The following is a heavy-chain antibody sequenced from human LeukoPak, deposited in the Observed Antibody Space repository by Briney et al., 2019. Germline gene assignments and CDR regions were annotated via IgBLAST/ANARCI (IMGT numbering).Heavy chain of an antibody. J-gene: IGHJ6*03. V-gene: IGHV5-51*01. D-gene: IGHD3-22*01. CDR1: GYSFTSYW. CDR3: ARQGYDSSGYYYVGSEDPYYYMDV. Sequence: GESLKISCKGSGYSFTSYWIGWVRQMPGKGLEWMGIIYPGDSDTRYSPSFQGQVTISADKSISTAYLQWSSLKASDTAMYYCARQGYDSSGYYYVGSEDPYYYMDVWGKGTTVTISS. CDR2: IYPGDSDT.